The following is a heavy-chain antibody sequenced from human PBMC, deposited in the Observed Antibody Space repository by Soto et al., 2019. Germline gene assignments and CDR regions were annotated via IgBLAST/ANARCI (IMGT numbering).Heavy chain of an antibody. CDR2: SYHTADT. V-gene: IGHV4-59*01. CDR3: AGSKNRVNFDY. CDR1: GVPIRSYF. D-gene: IGHD3-10*01. J-gene: IGHJ4*02. Sequence: SETLSLTCTVSGVPIRSYFWSWVRQPPGRGLEWIGCSYHTADTKYSPSLKSRAAISTDPSKKQFSLRLTTVTAADTALYFCAGSKNRVNFDYWGQGALVTVSS.